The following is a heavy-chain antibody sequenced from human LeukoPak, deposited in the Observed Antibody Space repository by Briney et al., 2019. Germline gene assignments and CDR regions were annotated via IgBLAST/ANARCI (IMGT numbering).Heavy chain of an antibody. D-gene: IGHD3-10*01. CDR1: GFTFSSYS. J-gene: IGHJ4*02. Sequence: GGSLGLSCAASGFTFSSYSMNWVRQAPGKGLEWVSSISSSSSYIYYADSVKGRFTISRDNAKNSLYLQMNSLRAEDTAVYYCARVRVTMVRGALSLIPNFDYWGQGTLVTVSS. CDR3: ARVRVTMVRGALSLIPNFDY. V-gene: IGHV3-21*01. CDR2: ISSSSSYI.